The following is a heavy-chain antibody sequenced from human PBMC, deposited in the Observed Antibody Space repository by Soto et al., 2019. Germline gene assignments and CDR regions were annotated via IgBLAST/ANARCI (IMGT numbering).Heavy chain of an antibody. Sequence: QVQLQESGPGLVKPSQTLSLTCTVSGGSISSGGYYWSWIRQHPGKGLEWIGYIYYSGSTYYNPSLKSRVTISVDTSKNQCSLKLSSVTAADTAVYYGASGGYSYGFFDYWGQGTLVTVSS. V-gene: IGHV4-31*03. CDR3: ASGGYSYGFFDY. CDR1: GGSISSGGYY. D-gene: IGHD5-18*01. CDR2: IYYSGST. J-gene: IGHJ4*02.